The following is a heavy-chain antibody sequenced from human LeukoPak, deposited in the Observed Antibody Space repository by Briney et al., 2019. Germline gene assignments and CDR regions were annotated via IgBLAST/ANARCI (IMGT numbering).Heavy chain of an antibody. CDR2: IYFSGST. CDR3: AGYSSGWYVDY. Sequence: SETLSLTCTVSGGSISTYYWSWIRQPPGKGLEWIGYIYFSGSTDYNPSLKSRVIISVDTCNNQFSLKLSSVTAADTAVYYCAGYSSGWYVDYWGQGTLVTVSS. CDR1: GGSISTYY. V-gene: IGHV4-59*01. J-gene: IGHJ4*02. D-gene: IGHD6-19*01.